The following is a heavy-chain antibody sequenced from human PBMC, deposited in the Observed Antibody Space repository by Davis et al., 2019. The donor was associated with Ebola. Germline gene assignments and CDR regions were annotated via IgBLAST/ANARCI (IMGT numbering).Heavy chain of an antibody. Sequence: GESLKISCAASGFTFSDHYMDWVRQAPERGLEWVGRARRKVDNYDTEYAASVKGRFIISRDDSTNSLYLEMNSLRTEDTAVYYCTKVSITVGARYFDSWGQGILVTVSS. CDR1: GFTFSDHY. V-gene: IGHV3-72*01. CDR2: ARRKVDNYDT. D-gene: IGHD4-11*01. J-gene: IGHJ4*02. CDR3: TKVSITVGARYFDS.